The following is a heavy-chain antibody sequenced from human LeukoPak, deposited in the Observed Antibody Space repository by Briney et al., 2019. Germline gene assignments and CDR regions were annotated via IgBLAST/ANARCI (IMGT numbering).Heavy chain of an antibody. CDR2: SRNSKNI. Sequence: TGGSLRLSCAASGFAFSSYSMNWVRQAPGKGLEWVSYSRNSKNIYYAASVEGRFTISRDNANNSLYLQMNSLRDEDTAVYYCARDSAYAFDIWGQGTKVTVSS. J-gene: IGHJ3*02. CDR1: GFAFSSYS. V-gene: IGHV3-48*02. D-gene: IGHD1-26*01. CDR3: ARDSAYAFDI.